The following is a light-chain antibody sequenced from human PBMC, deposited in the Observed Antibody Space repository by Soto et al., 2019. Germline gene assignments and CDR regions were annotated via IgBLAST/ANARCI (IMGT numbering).Light chain of an antibody. CDR1: QSVLYSSNNKNY. J-gene: IGKJ4*01. CDR3: QQYYSTPLT. V-gene: IGKV4-1*01. Sequence: DIVMTKSPDSLAVSLGERATINCKSSQSVLYSSNNKNYLAWYQQKPGQPPKLLISWASTRESGVPDRFSGSGSGTDFTLTISSLQAEDVAVYYCQQYYSTPLTFGGQTKVEI. CDR2: WAS.